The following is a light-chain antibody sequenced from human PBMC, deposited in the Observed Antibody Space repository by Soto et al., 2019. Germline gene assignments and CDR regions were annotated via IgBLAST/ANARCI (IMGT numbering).Light chain of an antibody. CDR2: DTS. Sequence: EIVMTQSPATLSVSPGERATLSCRASQTVSSKLAWYQHKPGQAPRLLIYDTSNRATGIPARFSGSGSGTDFTLTISRLEPEDFAVYYCQQYGSSGTFGQGTKVDIK. J-gene: IGKJ1*01. CDR1: QTVSSK. V-gene: IGKV3-20*01. CDR3: QQYGSSGT.